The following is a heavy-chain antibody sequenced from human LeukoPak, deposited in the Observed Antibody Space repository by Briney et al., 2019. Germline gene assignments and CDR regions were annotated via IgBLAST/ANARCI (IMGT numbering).Heavy chain of an antibody. CDR3: AKALGDYVGFDP. V-gene: IGHV3-23*01. CDR2: ISGSGVAT. CDR1: GFTFSSYS. D-gene: IGHD4-17*01. J-gene: IGHJ5*02. Sequence: GGSLRLSCAASGFTFSSYSMNWVRQAPGKGLQWVSAISGSGVATYYADSVKGRFTISRDESKNTLYLQMNSLRAEDTAIYYCAKALGDYVGFDPWGQGTLVTVSS.